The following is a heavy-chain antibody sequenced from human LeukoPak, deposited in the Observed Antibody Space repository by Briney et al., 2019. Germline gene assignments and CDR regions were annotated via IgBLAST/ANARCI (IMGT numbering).Heavy chain of an antibody. CDR1: GFTFSDYY. J-gene: IGHJ6*02. CDR3: ARCSSTSCYYCYYYGMDV. V-gene: IGHV3-11*01. CDR2: ISSSGSTI. Sequence: PGGSLRLCCAASGFTFSDYYMSWIRQAPGKGLEWVSYISSSGSTIYYADSVRGRFTISRDNAKNSLYLQMNSLRAEDTAVYYCARCSSTSCYYCYYYGMDVWGQGTTVTVSS. D-gene: IGHD2-2*01.